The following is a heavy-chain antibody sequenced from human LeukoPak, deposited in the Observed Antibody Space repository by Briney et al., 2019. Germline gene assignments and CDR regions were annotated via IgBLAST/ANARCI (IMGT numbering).Heavy chain of an antibody. CDR2: IKQDGSEK. V-gene: IGHV3-7*05. CDR3: ARDIRVTATLNYYYYGMDV. J-gene: IGHJ6*02. CDR1: GFTFSSYS. D-gene: IGHD2-15*01. Sequence: GGSLRLSCAASGFTFSSYSMNWVRQAPGKGLEWVANIKQDGSEKYYVDSVKGRFTISRDNAKNSLYLQMNSLRAEDTAVYYCARDIRVTATLNYYYYGMDVWGQGTTVTVSS.